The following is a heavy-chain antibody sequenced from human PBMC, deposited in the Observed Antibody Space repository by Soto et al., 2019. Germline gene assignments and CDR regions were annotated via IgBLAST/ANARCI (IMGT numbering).Heavy chain of an antibody. CDR2: ISYDGSNK. D-gene: IGHD5-18*01. CDR3: ARADVDTAMVSDY. V-gene: IGHV3-30-3*01. Sequence: VAVISYDGSNKYYADSVKGRFTISRDNSKNTLYLQMNSLRAEDTAVYYCARADVDTAMVSDYWGQGTLVTVSS. J-gene: IGHJ4*02.